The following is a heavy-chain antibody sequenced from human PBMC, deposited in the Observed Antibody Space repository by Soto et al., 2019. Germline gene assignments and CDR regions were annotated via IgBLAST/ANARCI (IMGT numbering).Heavy chain of an antibody. V-gene: IGHV3-9*01. CDR1: GFTFDDYA. CDR3: AKASPYSSSSFAFDI. CDR2: ISWNSGSI. J-gene: IGHJ3*02. D-gene: IGHD6-6*01. Sequence: HPGGSLRLSCAASGFTFDDYAMHWVRQAPGKGLEWVSGISWNSGSIGYADSVKGRFTISRDNAKNSLYLQMNSLRAEDTALYYCAKASPYSSSSFAFDIWGQGTMVTVSS.